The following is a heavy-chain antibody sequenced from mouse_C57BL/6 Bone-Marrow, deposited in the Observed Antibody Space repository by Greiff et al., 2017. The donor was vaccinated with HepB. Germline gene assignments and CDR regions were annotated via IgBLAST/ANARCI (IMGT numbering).Heavy chain of an antibody. CDR2: ISYDGSN. D-gene: IGHD1-1*01. V-gene: IGHV3-6*01. CDR1: GYSITSGYY. Sequence: EVQLQESGPGLVKPSQSLSLTCSVTGYSITSGYYWNWIRQFPGNQLEWMGYISYDGSNNYNPSLKNRISITRDTSKNQYFLKLNSVTTEDTATYYCARGGYYYGSSYPRYWGQGITLTVSS. CDR3: ARGGYYYGSSYPRY. J-gene: IGHJ2*01.